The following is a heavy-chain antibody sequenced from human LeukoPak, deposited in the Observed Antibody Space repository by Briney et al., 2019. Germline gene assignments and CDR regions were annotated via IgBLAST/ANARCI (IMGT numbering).Heavy chain of an antibody. CDR1: RFTVSSNY. J-gene: IGHJ6*02. V-gene: IGHV3-53*01. Sequence: GGSLRLSCAASRFTVSSNYMSWVRQAPGKGLEWVSVIYSGGSTYYADSVKGRFTISRDNSKNTLYLQMNSLRAEDTAEYYCARDRCSSTSCYYPAHYGMDVWGQGTTVTVSS. D-gene: IGHD2-2*01. CDR2: IYSGGST. CDR3: ARDRCSSTSCYYPAHYGMDV.